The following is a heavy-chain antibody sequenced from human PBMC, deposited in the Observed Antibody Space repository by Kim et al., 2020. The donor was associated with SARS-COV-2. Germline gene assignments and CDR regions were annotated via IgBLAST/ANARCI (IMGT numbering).Heavy chain of an antibody. Sequence: GGSLRLSCAASGFTFGDYAMHWVRQAPGKGLEWVSGISWNSGSIGYADSVKGRFTISRDNAKNSLYLQMNSLRAEDTALYYCAKDQSTMPDDAFDIWGQGTMVTVSS. V-gene: IGHV3-9*01. CDR2: ISWNSGSI. J-gene: IGHJ3*02. D-gene: IGHD1-1*01. CDR3: AKDQSTMPDDAFDI. CDR1: GFTFGDYA.